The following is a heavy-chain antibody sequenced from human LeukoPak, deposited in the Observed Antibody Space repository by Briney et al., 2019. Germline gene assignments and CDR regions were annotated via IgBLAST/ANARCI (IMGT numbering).Heavy chain of an antibody. CDR3: ASSGSYRFDY. CDR2: ITASGTAM. J-gene: IGHJ4*02. V-gene: IGHV3-48*02. Sequence: GGSVRLSCAASGVTFSSDSINWVRQAPGKGLEWVSHITASGTAMFYADSVKGRFTISRDNAKNSLYLQMNSLRDEDTAVYYCASSGSYRFDYWGQGTLVTVSS. CDR1: GVTFSSDS. D-gene: IGHD1-26*01.